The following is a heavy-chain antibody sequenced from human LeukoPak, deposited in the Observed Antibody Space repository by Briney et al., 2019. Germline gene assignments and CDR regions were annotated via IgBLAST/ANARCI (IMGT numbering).Heavy chain of an antibody. J-gene: IGHJ4*02. V-gene: IGHV4-34*01. D-gene: IGHD5-12*01. CDR1: GGSFSGYY. CDR2: INHSGST. CDR3: ARGRPWISLDY. Sequence: PSETLSLICAVYGGSFSGYYWSWIRQPPGKGLEWIGEINHSGSTNYNPSLKSRVTISVDTSKNQFSLKLSSVTAADTAVYYCARGRPWISLDYWGQGTLVTVSS.